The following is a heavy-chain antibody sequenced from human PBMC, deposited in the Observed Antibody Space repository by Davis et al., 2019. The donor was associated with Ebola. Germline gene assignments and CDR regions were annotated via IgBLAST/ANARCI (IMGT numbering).Heavy chain of an antibody. Sequence: PSETLSLTCTVSGGSISSYYWSWIRQPPGKGLEWIGYIYYSGSTNYNPSLKSRVTISVDTSKNQFSLKLSSVTAADTAVYYCARVRGNNWNYWYFDLWGRGTLVTVSS. CDR2: IYYSGST. CDR3: ARVRGNNWNYWYFDL. J-gene: IGHJ2*01. D-gene: IGHD1-20*01. CDR1: GGSISSYY. V-gene: IGHV4-59*01.